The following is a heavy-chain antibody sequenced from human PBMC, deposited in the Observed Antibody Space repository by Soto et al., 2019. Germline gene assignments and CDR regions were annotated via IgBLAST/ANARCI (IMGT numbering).Heavy chain of an antibody. J-gene: IGHJ4*02. CDR3: AREGHDYDILTGYYLRYYFDY. CDR2: IYYSGST. Sequence: SETLSLTCTVSGGSISSGCYYWSWIRQHSGKGLEWIGYIYYSGSTYYNPSLKSRVTISVDTSKNQFSLKLSSVTAADTAVYYCAREGHDYDILTGYYLRYYFDYWGQGTPVTVS. V-gene: IGHV4-31*03. CDR1: GGSISSGCYY. D-gene: IGHD3-9*01.